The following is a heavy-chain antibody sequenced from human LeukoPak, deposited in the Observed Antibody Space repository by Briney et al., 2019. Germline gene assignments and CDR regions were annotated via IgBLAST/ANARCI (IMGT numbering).Heavy chain of an antibody. V-gene: IGHV4-4*07. CDR3: AREARYFDWLFDY. D-gene: IGHD3-9*01. Sequence: PSETLSLTCTVSGGSISSYDWSWIRQPAGKGLEWVGRIYTSGSTNYNPSLKSRVTISVDTSKNQFSLKLSSVTAADTAVYYCAREARYFDWLFDYWGQGTLVTVSS. CDR2: IYTSGST. J-gene: IGHJ4*02. CDR1: GGSISSYD.